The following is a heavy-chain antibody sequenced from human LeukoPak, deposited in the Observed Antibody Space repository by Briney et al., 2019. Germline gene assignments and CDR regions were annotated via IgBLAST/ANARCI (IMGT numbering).Heavy chain of an antibody. Sequence: TSETLSLTCTVSGGTISSGDYYWSWIRQPPGKGLEWIGYIYYSGSTYYNPSLKSRVTTSVDTSKNQFSLKLSSVTAADTAVYYCARVHYSGSYYFDYWGQGTLVTVPS. J-gene: IGHJ4*02. D-gene: IGHD1-26*01. V-gene: IGHV4-30-4*01. CDR2: IYYSGST. CDR3: ARVHYSGSYYFDY. CDR1: GGTISSGDYY.